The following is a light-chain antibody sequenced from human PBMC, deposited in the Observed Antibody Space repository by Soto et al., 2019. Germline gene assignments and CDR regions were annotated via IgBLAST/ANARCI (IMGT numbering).Light chain of an antibody. CDR2: CAS. CDR3: QQYYSSPTWT. CDR1: QSIFYSSNNKNY. V-gene: IGKV4-1*01. J-gene: IGKJ1*01. Sequence: DIVMTQSPDSLAVSLGERATINCKSSQSIFYSSNNKNYLAWYQQRPGQPPRLLIYCASTRESGVPDRFSGSGSGTDFALTISSLQAEDVAVYYCQQYYSSPTWTFGQGTKVEIK.